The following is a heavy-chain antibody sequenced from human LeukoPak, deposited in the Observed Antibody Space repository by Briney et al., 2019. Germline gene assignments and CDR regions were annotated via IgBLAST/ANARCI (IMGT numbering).Heavy chain of an antibody. Sequence: SETLSLTCTVSRGSISGYSWSWIRQSPGGGQEWIGYIYYSGDTAYNPSLRSRVTMSVDTSKNQFSLQLRSMTTADTAVYYCVRGPYGASISKWFDPWGQGTQVTVSA. CDR2: IYYSGDT. J-gene: IGHJ5*02. D-gene: IGHD4/OR15-4a*01. CDR3: VRGPYGASISKWFDP. V-gene: IGHV4-59*01. CDR1: RGSISGYS.